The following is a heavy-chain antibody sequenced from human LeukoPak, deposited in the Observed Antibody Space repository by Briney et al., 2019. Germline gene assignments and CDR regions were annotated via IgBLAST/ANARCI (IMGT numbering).Heavy chain of an antibody. J-gene: IGHJ4*02. CDR3: ARADIVVVVAATLGRAYYFDY. Sequence: KTGGSLRLSCAASGFTFSDYYMSWIRQAPGKGLEWVSYISSSGSTIYYADSVKGRFTISRDNAKNSLYLQMNSLRAEDTAVYYCARADIVVVVAATLGRAYYFDYWGQGTLVTVSS. V-gene: IGHV3-11*01. D-gene: IGHD2-15*01. CDR1: GFTFSDYY. CDR2: ISSSGSTI.